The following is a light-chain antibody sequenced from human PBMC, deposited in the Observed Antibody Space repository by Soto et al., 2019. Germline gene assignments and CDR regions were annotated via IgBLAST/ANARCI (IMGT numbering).Light chain of an antibody. CDR3: SSSAGSSNV. CDR2: EIN. CDR1: SSDVGGYNF. Sequence: QSVLTQPASASGSHGQSVAISCTVTSSDVGGYNFVSWYQQHPGKAPKLMIYEINKRPSGVSDRFSASKSGNTASLTVSGLQAEDEAHYYFSSSAGSSNVFGTGTKATLL. V-gene: IGLV2-8*01. J-gene: IGLJ1*01.